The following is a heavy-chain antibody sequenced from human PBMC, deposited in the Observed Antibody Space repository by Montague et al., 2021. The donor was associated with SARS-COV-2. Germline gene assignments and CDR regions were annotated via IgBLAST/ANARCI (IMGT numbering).Heavy chain of an antibody. CDR1: GGSISSSSYY. J-gene: IGHJ4*02. D-gene: IGHD6-13*01. CDR2: IYYSGST. CDR3: ARQRRGGRVSTPRFFDY. Sequence: SETLSLTCTVSGGSISSSSYYWGWIRQPPGKGLEWIGSIYYSGSTYYNPSLKSRVTISVDTSKNQFSLKLSSVTAADTAVYYCARQRRGGRVSTPRFFDYWGQGTLVTVSS. V-gene: IGHV4-39*01.